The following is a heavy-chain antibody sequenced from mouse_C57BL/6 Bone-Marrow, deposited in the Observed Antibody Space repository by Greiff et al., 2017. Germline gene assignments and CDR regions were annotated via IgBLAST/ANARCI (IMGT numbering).Heavy chain of an antibody. J-gene: IGHJ2*01. CDR1: GYAFTNYL. D-gene: IGHD2-14*01. Sequence: QVQLQQSGAELVRPGTSAKVSCKASGYAFTNYLIEWVKQRPGQGLEWIGVINPGSGGTNYNEKFKGKATLTADKSSSTAYMQLSSLTSEDSAVYFCARDYRGYVDYWGQGTTLTVSS. V-gene: IGHV1-54*01. CDR3: ARDYRGYVDY. CDR2: INPGSGGT.